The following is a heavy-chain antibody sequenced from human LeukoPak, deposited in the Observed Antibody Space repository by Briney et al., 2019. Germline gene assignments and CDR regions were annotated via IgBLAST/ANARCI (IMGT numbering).Heavy chain of an antibody. CDR1: GDSIRNYY. J-gene: IGHJ6*03. CDR2: IYYSGST. CDR3: ARVSSSINIYHYIDV. Sequence: SETLSLTCTVSGDSIRNYYWTWIRQPPGKGLEWIGYIYYSGSTDYNPSLKSRVTISVDTSKNQFSLKLNSVTAADTAIYYCARVSSSINIYHYIDVWGEGTTVTISS. V-gene: IGHV4-59*01. D-gene: IGHD6-13*01.